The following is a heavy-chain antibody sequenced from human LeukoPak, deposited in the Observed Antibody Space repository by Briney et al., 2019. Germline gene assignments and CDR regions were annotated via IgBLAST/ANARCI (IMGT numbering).Heavy chain of an antibody. V-gene: IGHV3-20*04. Sequence: PGGSLRLSCAASGFTFDDYGMSWVRHAPGKGLEWVSGINWNGGSTGYADSVKGRFTISRDNAKNSLYLQMNSLRAEDTALYYCARAIVATKSLWVYNWFDPWGQGTLVTVSS. CDR1: GFTFDDYG. CDR3: ARAIVATKSLWVYNWFDP. J-gene: IGHJ5*02. D-gene: IGHD5-12*01. CDR2: INWNGGST.